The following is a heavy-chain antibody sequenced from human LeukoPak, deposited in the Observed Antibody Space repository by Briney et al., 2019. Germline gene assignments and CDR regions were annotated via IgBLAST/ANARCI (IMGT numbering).Heavy chain of an antibody. Sequence: SETLSLTCTVSGGSISSYYWSWIRQPPGKGLEWSGYIYYSGSTNYNPSLKSRVTISVATSKNQFSLKLSSVTAADTAVYYCARGLGRRGNWFDNSGEGTLVTVSS. CDR1: GGSISSYY. CDR3: ARGLGRRGNWFDN. V-gene: IGHV4-59*01. D-gene: IGHD7-27*01. CDR2: IYYSGST. J-gene: IGHJ5*02.